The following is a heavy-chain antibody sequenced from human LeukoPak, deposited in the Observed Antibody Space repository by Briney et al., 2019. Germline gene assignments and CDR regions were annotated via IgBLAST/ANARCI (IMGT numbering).Heavy chain of an antibody. J-gene: IGHJ4*02. CDR1: GITFSSYS. V-gene: IGHV3-48*01. CDR3: ARVTF. CDR2: ISSSGSTK. Sequence: GRSLRLSCAASGITFSSYSMNWVRQAPGKGLEWVSYISSSGSTKYYADSVKGRFTISRDNSKNTLYLQMNSLRAEDTAVYYCARVTFWGQGTLVTVSS. D-gene: IGHD2-21*02.